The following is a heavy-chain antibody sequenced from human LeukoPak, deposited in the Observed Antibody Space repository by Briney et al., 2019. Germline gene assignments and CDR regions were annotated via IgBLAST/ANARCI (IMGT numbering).Heavy chain of an antibody. CDR3: AKDQYYDFWSGYFDY. CDR2: ISGSGGST. D-gene: IGHD3-3*01. Sequence: PGGSLRLSCAASGFTFSSYAMNWVRQAPGKGLEWVSAISGSGGSTYYADSVKGRFTISRDNSKNTLYLQMNSLRGEDTAVYYCAKDQYYDFWSGYFDYGGQGTLVTVSS. V-gene: IGHV3-23*01. J-gene: IGHJ4*02. CDR1: GFTFSSYA.